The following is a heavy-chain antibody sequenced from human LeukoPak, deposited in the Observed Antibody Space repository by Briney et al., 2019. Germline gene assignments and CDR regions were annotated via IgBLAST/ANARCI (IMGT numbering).Heavy chain of an antibody. D-gene: IGHD3-22*01. Sequence: SETLSLTCTVSGGSISSGGYYWSWIRQHPGKGLEWIGYIYYSGSTYYNPSLKSRVTISVDTSKNQFSLKLSSVTAADTAVYYCARDRYAQYYYDSSGYHPYFDYWGQGTLVTVSS. CDR3: ARDRYAQYYYDSSGYHPYFDY. CDR2: IYYSGST. J-gene: IGHJ4*02. CDR1: GGSISSGGYY. V-gene: IGHV4-31*03.